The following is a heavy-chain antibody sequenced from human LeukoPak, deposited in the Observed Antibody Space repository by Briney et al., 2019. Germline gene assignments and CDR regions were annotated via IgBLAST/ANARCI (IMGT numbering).Heavy chain of an antibody. CDR3: ARVSGDYLDY. CDR1: GGSISSYY. Sequence: SETLSLTCTVPGGSISSYYWSWIRQPPGKGLEWIGYIYYSGSTNYNPSLKSRVTISVDTSKNQFSLKLSSVTAADTAVYYCARVSGDYLDYWGQGTLVTVSS. D-gene: IGHD4-17*01. V-gene: IGHV4-59*01. CDR2: IYYSGST. J-gene: IGHJ4*02.